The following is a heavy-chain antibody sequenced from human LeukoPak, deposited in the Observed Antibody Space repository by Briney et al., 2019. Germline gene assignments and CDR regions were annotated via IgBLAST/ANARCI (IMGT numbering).Heavy chain of an antibody. D-gene: IGHD3-10*01. V-gene: IGHV3-30*18. CDR2: ISYDGSNK. J-gene: IGHJ4*02. CDR1: GFTFSSYS. CDR3: AKDSLWFGELSLFDY. Sequence: GGSLRLSCAASGFTFSSYSMNWVRQAPGKGLEWVAVISYDGSNKYYADSVKGRFTISRDNSKNTLYLQMNSLRAEDTAVYYCAKDSLWFGELSLFDYWGQGTLVTVSS.